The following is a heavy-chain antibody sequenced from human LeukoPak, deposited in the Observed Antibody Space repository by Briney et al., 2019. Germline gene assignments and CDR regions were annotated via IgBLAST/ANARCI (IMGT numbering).Heavy chain of an antibody. J-gene: IGHJ4*02. CDR1: GFTFSSYA. Sequence: GGSLRLSCAASGFTFSSYAMSWVRQAPGKGLEWVSAISGSGGSTYYADSVKGRFTISRDNAKNSLYLQMNSLRAEDTAVYYCASLGGDPYDSSGLRGYFDYWGQGTLVTVSS. V-gene: IGHV3-23*01. CDR2: ISGSGGST. D-gene: IGHD3-22*01. CDR3: ASLGGDPYDSSGLRGYFDY.